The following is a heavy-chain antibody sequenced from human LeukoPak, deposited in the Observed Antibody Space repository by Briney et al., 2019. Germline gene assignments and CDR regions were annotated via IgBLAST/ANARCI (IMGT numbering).Heavy chain of an antibody. CDR3: ARDRSGSPYYMDV. CDR2: ISSSSSTI. CDR1: GFTFSSYS. D-gene: IGHD6-25*01. J-gene: IGHJ6*03. V-gene: IGHV3-48*01. Sequence: GGSLRLSCAPSGFTFSSYSMNWVRQAPGKGLEWVSYISSSSSTIYYADSVKGRFTISRDNAKNSLYLQMNSLRAEDTAVYYCARDRSGSPYYMDVWGKGTTVIVSS.